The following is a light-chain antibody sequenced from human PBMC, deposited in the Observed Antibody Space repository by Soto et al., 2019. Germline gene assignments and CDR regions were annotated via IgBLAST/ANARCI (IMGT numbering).Light chain of an antibody. CDR1: QSVSSY. V-gene: IGKV3-20*01. CDR2: GVS. J-gene: IGKJ3*01. CDR3: QQFGTSSLVT. Sequence: EIVLTQSPGTLSLSPGERATLSCRASQSVSSYLAWYQQKPGQAPRLLISGVSSRATGIPDRFSGSGSGTDFILTISRVEPEDFAVYYCQQFGTSSLVTFGPGTKVDIK.